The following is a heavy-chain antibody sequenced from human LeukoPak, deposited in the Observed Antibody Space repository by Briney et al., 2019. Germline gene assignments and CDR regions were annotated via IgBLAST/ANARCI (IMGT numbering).Heavy chain of an antibody. Sequence: ASVKVSCKASGYTFTSYGISWVRQAPGQGLEWMGWISAYNGNTNYAQKFQGRVTMTRNTSISTAYMELSSLRSEDTAVYYCARGPHTGYSSSWPVNFDYWGQGTLVTVSS. CDR2: ISAYNGNT. CDR3: ARGPHTGYSSSWPVNFDY. D-gene: IGHD6-13*01. CDR1: GYTFTSYG. V-gene: IGHV1-18*01. J-gene: IGHJ4*02.